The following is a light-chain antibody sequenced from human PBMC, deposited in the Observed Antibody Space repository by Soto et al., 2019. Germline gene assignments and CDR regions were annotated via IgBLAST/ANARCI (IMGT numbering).Light chain of an antibody. CDR1: QSVRSS. CDR2: DAS. CDR3: QQRSNWPGT. J-gene: IGKJ1*01. V-gene: IGKV3-11*01. Sequence: EIVLTQSPATLSLSPGERATLSSRASQSVRSSLAWYQQQPGQAPRLLIYDASNRATGIPARFSGSGSGTDFTLTISSLDPKDFALYYCQQRSNWPGTFGLGTKVAIK.